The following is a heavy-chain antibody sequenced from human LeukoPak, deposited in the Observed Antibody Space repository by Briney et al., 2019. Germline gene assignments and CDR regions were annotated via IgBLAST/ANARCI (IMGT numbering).Heavy chain of an antibody. CDR1: GFTFSSYA. Sequence: GGSLRLSCAASGFTFSSYAMSWVRQAPGKGLEWVSAISGSGGSTYYADSVKGRFTISRDNSKNTLYLQMNSLRAEDTAVYYCANGYDFWSGYYFDHWGQGTLVTVSS. CDR3: ANGYDFWSGYYFDH. J-gene: IGHJ4*02. CDR2: ISGSGGST. D-gene: IGHD3-3*01. V-gene: IGHV3-23*01.